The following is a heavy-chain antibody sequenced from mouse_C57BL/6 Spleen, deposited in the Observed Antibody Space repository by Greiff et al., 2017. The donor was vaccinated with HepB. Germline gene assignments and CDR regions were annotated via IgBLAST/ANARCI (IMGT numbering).Heavy chain of an antibody. Sequence: VQLQQSGAELVRPGASVTLSCKASGYTFTDYEMHWVKQTPVHGLEWIGAIDPETGGTAYNQKFKGKAILTADKSSSTAYMELRSLTSEDSAVYYCTRPRSLDVWGTGTTVTVSS. CDR3: TRPRSLDV. J-gene: IGHJ1*03. CDR2: IDPETGGT. CDR1: GYTFTDYE. V-gene: IGHV1-15*01.